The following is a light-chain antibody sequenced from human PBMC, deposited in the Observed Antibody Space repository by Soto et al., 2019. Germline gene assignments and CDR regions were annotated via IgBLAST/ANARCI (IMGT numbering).Light chain of an antibody. Sequence: QSVLTQPASVSGSPGQSITISCTGTSSDVGGYNYVSWYQQHPGKAPQLMIYEVSNRPLGVSNRFSGSKSGNTASLTISGLQDEDEADYYCSSYTSSSTRVFGGGTKLTVL. CDR3: SSYTSSSTRV. CDR2: EVS. V-gene: IGLV2-14*01. CDR1: SSDVGGYNY. J-gene: IGLJ3*02.